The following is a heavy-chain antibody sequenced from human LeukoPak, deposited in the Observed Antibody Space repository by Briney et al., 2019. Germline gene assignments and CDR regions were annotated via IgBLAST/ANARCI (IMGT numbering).Heavy chain of an antibody. CDR1: GSNFTSYW. V-gene: IGHV5-51*01. CDR3: ARRERYSYGYSDY. Sequence: GGALQISGQGSGSNFTSYWIAGARQLPGKGVEWMGFIYPGASDTRYRPSFQGHVTISADKSIRPPSLQWSSLKASDTAMYYCARRERYSYGYSDYWGQGTLVTVSS. CDR2: IYPGASDT. J-gene: IGHJ4*02. D-gene: IGHD5-18*01.